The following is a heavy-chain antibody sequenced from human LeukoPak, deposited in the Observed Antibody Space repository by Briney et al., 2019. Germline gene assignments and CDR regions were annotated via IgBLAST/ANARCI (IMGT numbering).Heavy chain of an antibody. CDR3: TKDPLPRSASYPRDY. D-gene: IGHD1-26*01. CDR2: TSHDGSNK. Sequence: GGSLRLSCAASGFTFSSFGMHWVRQAPGKGLEWVTLTSHDGSNKYYADSVKGRFTISRDNSKNTLYLQMSSLRAEDTAVYYCTKDPLPRSASYPRDYWGQGTLVTVSA. V-gene: IGHV3-30*18. CDR1: GFTFSSFG. J-gene: IGHJ4*02.